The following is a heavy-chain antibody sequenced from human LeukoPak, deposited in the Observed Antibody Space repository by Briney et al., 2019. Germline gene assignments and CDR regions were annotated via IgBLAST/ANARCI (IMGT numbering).Heavy chain of an antibody. Sequence: ETLSLTCAVYGGSFSGYYWSWVRQAPGKGLEWVANIKQDGSEKYYVDSVKGRFTISRDNAKNSLYLQMNSLRAEDTAVYYCARGVVVDYWGQGTLVTVSS. CDR2: IKQDGSEK. CDR1: GGSFSGYY. J-gene: IGHJ4*02. CDR3: ARGVVVDY. V-gene: IGHV3-7*01. D-gene: IGHD3-16*02.